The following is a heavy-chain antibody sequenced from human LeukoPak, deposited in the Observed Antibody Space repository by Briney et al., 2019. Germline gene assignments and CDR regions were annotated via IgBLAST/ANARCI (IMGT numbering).Heavy chain of an antibody. V-gene: IGHV3-48*02. D-gene: IGHD3-10*01. J-gene: IGHJ4*01. Sequence: GGSLRLSCAASGFTFSTYSMTWVRQAPGKGLEWLSSISSSSSTIYYADSVKGRFTISRDNAKNSLYLQMNSLRDEDTAVYYCARLWFGELSFFDYWGQGTLVTVSS. CDR2: ISSSSSTI. CDR3: ARLWFGELSFFDY. CDR1: GFTFSTYS.